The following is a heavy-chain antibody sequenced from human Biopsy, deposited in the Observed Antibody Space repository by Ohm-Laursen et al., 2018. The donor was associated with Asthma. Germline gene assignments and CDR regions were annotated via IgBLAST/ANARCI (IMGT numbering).Heavy chain of an antibody. J-gene: IGHJ6*02. Sequence: TLSLACTVSGGAIDSGAYYWSWIRQLPGKGLEWIGYIYYSGSTYYNPSLKSRITISVDSSQNQFSLNLNSVTAADTAVDYCARERVSTIMRDPYGYHGIDVLGQGTPVTVSS. D-gene: IGHD5/OR15-5a*01. CDR3: ARERVSTIMRDPYGYHGIDV. CDR1: GGAIDSGAYY. CDR2: IYYSGST. V-gene: IGHV4-31*03.